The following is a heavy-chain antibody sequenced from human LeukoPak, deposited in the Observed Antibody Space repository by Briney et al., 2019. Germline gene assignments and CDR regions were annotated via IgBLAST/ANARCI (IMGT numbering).Heavy chain of an antibody. CDR2: IYHSGST. CDR1: GGSISSSNW. V-gene: IGHV4-4*02. Sequence: PSGTLSLTCAVSGGSISSSNWGSWVRQPPGKGLEWIGEIYHSGSTNYNPSLKSRVTISVDKSKNQFSLKLSSVTAADTAVYYCATFGDYDQQSLDDYWGQGTLVTVSS. J-gene: IGHJ4*02. D-gene: IGHD3-10*01. CDR3: ATFGDYDQQSLDDY.